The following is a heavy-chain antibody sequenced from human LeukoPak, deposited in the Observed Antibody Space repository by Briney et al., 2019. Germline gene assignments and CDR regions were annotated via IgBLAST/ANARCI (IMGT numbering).Heavy chain of an antibody. CDR1: GYTFTSYY. D-gene: IGHD3-22*01. J-gene: IGHJ4*02. CDR3: AGSYYYDSSGYHRPPGY. V-gene: IGHV1-46*01. Sequence: GASVKVSCMASGYTFTSYYMHWVRQAPGQGLEWMGIINPSGGSTSYAQKFQGRVTMTRDMSTSTVYMELSSLRSDDTAVYYCAGSYYYDSSGYHRPPGYWGQGTLVTVSS. CDR2: INPSGGST.